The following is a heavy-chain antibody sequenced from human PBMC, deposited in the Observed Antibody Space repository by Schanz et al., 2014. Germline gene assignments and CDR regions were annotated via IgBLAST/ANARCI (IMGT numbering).Heavy chain of an antibody. CDR1: GFTFNSYA. CDR2: ISHSGGSK. Sequence: EVQLVESGGGLVKPGGSLRLSCAASGFTFNSYAMTWVRQAPGKGLEWVSSISHSGGSKYYADSVKGRFTISRDNSKNTLYLQMNTLRAEDTAVYYCARDRGYCSGGSCLTFDYWGQGTLVTVSS. D-gene: IGHD2-15*01. V-gene: IGHV3-23*04. J-gene: IGHJ4*02. CDR3: ARDRGYCSGGSCLTFDY.